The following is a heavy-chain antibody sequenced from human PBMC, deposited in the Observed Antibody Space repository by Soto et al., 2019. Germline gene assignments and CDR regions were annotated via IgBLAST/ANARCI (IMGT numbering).Heavy chain of an antibody. J-gene: IGHJ4*02. V-gene: IGHV3-21*01. CDR2: ISSSSSYI. Sequence: GGSLRLSCAASGFTFSSYSMNWVRQAPGKGLEWVSSISSSSSYIYYADSVKGRFTISRDNAKNSLYLQMNSLRAGDTAVYYCARVSPRYCSSTSCHFDYWGQGTLVTVSS. CDR3: ARVSPRYCSSTSCHFDY. D-gene: IGHD2-2*01. CDR1: GFTFSSYS.